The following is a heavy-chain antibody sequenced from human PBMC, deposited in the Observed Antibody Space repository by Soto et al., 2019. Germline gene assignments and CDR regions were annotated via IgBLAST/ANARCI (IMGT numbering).Heavy chain of an antibody. CDR3: ARTPSTYYYDSSGYYYNWFDP. J-gene: IGHJ5*02. CDR1: GGSISSHDYY. Sequence: PSETLSLTXTVSGGSISSHDYYWTWIRQPPGKGLEWVAYIHNSGATYDNPSLKSRVTISVDTSKNQFSLKLYSVTAADTAVHYCARTPSTYYYDSSGYYYNWFDPWGQGTLVTVSS. D-gene: IGHD3-22*01. V-gene: IGHV4-30-4*01. CDR2: IHNSGAT.